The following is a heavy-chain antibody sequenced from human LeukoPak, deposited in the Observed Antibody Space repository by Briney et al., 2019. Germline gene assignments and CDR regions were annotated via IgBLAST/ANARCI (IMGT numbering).Heavy chain of an antibody. D-gene: IGHD3-10*01. Sequence: GGSLRLSCAASGFTFSSYAMSWVRQAPGKGLEWVSAISGSGGSTYYADSVKGRFTISRDNSKNTLYLQMNSLRAEDTAVYYCAKDRFYGSGRAPNWFDPWGQGTLVTVTS. CDR1: GFTFSSYA. CDR3: AKDRFYGSGRAPNWFDP. V-gene: IGHV3-23*01. CDR2: ISGSGGST. J-gene: IGHJ5*02.